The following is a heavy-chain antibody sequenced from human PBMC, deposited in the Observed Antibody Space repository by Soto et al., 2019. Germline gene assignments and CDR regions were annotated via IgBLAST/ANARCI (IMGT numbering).Heavy chain of an antibody. CDR1: GGTFSSYT. Sequence: QVQLVQSGAEVKKPGSSVKVSCKASGGTFSSYTISWVRQAPGQGLEWMGRIIPILGIANYEKKFQGKATITADKSTSTAYMELSSMRSEDTAVYYCAREGDIAAAGNDRYYYYYYYMDVWGKGTTVTVSS. CDR2: IIPILGIA. CDR3: AREGDIAAAGNDRYYYYYYYMDV. V-gene: IGHV1-69*08. D-gene: IGHD6-13*01. J-gene: IGHJ6*03.